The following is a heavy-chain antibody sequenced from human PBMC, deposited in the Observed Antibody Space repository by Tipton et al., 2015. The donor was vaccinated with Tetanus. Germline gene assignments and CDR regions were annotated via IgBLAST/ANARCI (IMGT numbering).Heavy chain of an antibody. D-gene: IGHD6-19*01. CDR1: GGSVRSTNSY. Sequence: LRLSCTVSGGSVRSTNSYWSWLRQPPGKGLEWIGYIYYSGTTKYNPSLKSRVTMSVDTSKNQFSLRLNSVTAADTAIYYCVRSSPIRVADKWGVDWFDPWGQGTLVTVSS. V-gene: IGHV4-61*01. J-gene: IGHJ5*02. CDR2: IYYSGTT. CDR3: VRSSPIRVADKWGVDWFDP.